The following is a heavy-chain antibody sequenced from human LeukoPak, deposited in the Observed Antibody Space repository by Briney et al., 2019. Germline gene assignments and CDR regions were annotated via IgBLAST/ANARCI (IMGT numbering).Heavy chain of an antibody. CDR3: ARGRSNYDSSVDY. J-gene: IGHJ4*02. CDR1: GGTFSSHA. V-gene: IGHV1-69*13. CDR2: IIPIFGTA. D-gene: IGHD3-22*01. Sequence: GASVKVSCKASGGTFSSHAISWVRQAPGQGLEWMGGIIPIFGTANYAQEFQGRVTITADESTSTAYMELSSLRSEDTAVYYCARGRSNYDSSVDYWGQGTLVTVSS.